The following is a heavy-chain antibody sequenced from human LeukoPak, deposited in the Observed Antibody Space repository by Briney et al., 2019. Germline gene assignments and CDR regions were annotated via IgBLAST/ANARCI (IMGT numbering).Heavy chain of an antibody. CDR3: ARDREYSSGWVDY. Sequence: ASVKVSCKASGYTFSNFGISWVRQAPGQGLEWMGWISTYNGNTNYAQKFQGRVTMTTDTSTSTAYMELRSLRSDDTAIYYCARDREYSSGWVDYWGQGTLVTVSS. CDR1: GYTFSNFG. CDR2: ISTYNGNT. J-gene: IGHJ4*02. D-gene: IGHD6-19*01. V-gene: IGHV1-18*01.